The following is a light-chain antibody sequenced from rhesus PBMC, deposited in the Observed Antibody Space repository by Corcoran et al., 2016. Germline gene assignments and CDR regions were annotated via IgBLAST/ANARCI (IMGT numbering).Light chain of an antibody. CDR2: KAS. J-gene: IGKJ2*01. CDR1: QGISSY. V-gene: IGKV1-25*01. CDR3: QQYSSRPYS. Sequence: DIQMTQSPSSLSASVGDTVTITCRASQGISSYLAWYQQKPGKAPKLLIYKASSLQSGVPSRFSGSGSVTDFTLTISSLQSEDFATYYCQQYSSRPYSFGQGTKVEIK.